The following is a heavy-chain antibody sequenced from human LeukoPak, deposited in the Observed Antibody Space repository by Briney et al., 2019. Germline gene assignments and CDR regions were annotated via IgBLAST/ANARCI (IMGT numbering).Heavy chain of an antibody. Sequence: GGSLRLSCSGSGFTFADYYMSWIRQAPGKGLEWVSYISTSGNTIYYADSVKGRFNISRDNAKNSVYLQMSSLRAEDTAIYYCARDPVEFLESLRVQYYYRFDVWGQGTTVTVSS. CDR3: ARDPVEFLESLRVQYYYRFDV. J-gene: IGHJ6*02. V-gene: IGHV3-11*01. CDR1: GFTFADYY. CDR2: ISTSGNTI. D-gene: IGHD3-3*02.